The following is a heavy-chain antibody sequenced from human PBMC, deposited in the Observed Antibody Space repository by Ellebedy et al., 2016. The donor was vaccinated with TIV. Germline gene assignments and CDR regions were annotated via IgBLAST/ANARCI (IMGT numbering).Heavy chain of an antibody. Sequence: GESLKISCAASGFTVSANFMNWVRQPPGKGLEWVSIIYTSGDTYYADSVKGRFTLSSDNSKNTLYLQMNTLRTDDTAVYYCARGPNSDSWGQGTLVTVSS. J-gene: IGHJ5*01. V-gene: IGHV3-66*01. CDR3: ARGPNSDS. CDR1: GFTVSANF. CDR2: IYTSGDT.